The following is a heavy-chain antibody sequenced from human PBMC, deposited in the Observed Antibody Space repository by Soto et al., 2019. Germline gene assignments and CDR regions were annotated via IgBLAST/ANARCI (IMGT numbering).Heavy chain of an antibody. CDR3: ARDRITTGTIDY. CDR1: GGSISSYY. CDR2: IYYSGST. J-gene: IGHJ4*02. Sequence: LSLTCTVSGGSISSYYWSWIRQPPGKGLEWIGYIYYSGSTNYNPSLKSRVTISVDTSKNQFSLKLSSVTAADTAVYYCARDRITTGTIDYWGQGTLVTVSS. V-gene: IGHV4-59*01. D-gene: IGHD1-1*01.